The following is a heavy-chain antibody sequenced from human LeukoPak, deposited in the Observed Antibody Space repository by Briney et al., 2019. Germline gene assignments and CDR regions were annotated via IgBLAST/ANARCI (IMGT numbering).Heavy chain of an antibody. Sequence: GASVKVSCKASGYTFTDFYIHWVQEAPGRGLEWTGRFDPEDGEVFYADIFQGRIVISADTSINTAYLELSNLRSEDTALYYCATSPGTYYNSWGQGTLVTVSS. CDR3: ATSPGTYYNS. V-gene: IGHV1-69-2*01. D-gene: IGHD1-26*01. CDR1: GYTFTDFY. CDR2: FDPEDGEV. J-gene: IGHJ4*02.